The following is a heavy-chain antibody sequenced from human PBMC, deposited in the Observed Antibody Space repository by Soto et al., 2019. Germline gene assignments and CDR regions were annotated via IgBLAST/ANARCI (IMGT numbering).Heavy chain of an antibody. Sequence: QVQLVQSGAEVEKPGASVKVSCKASGYTFTNYAVHWVRQAPGQRLEWMGWINAGNGNTRFSQNLQGRVTITRDTAARIVYMELSSLRSEDTAVYYCARGHLAVVPVASWFYYMDVWGKGTTVTVS. CDR3: ARGHLAVVPVASWFYYMDV. D-gene: IGHD2-2*01. CDR2: INAGNGNT. V-gene: IGHV1-3*01. J-gene: IGHJ6*03. CDR1: GYTFTNYA.